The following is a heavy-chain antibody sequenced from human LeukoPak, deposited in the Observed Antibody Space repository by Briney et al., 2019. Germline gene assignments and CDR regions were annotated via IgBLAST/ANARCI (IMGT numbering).Heavy chain of an antibody. Sequence: SQTLSLTCAVSGGSISGGGYSWSWIRQPPGKGLEWIGYIYHSGSTYYNPSLKSRVTISVDRSKNQFSLKLSSVTAADTAVYYCARDAGVGYFDYWGQGTLVTVSS. CDR1: GGSISGGGYS. CDR2: IYHSGST. CDR3: ARDAGVGYFDY. J-gene: IGHJ4*02. D-gene: IGHD1-26*01. V-gene: IGHV4-30-2*01.